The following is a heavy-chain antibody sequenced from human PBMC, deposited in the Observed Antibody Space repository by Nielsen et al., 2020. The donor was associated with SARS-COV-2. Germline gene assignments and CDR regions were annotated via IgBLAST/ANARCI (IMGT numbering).Heavy chain of an antibody. J-gene: IGHJ4*02. CDR3: TRDHWWYLDVHYFDY. Sequence: GGSLRLSCTASGFTFGDYAMSWVRQAPGKGLEWVGFIRSKAYGGTTEYAASVKGRFTISRDDSKSIAYLQMNSLKTEDTAVYYCTRDHWWYLDVHYFDYWGQGTLVTVSS. CDR2: IRSKAYGGTT. D-gene: IGHD4-23*01. V-gene: IGHV3-49*04. CDR1: GFTFGDYA.